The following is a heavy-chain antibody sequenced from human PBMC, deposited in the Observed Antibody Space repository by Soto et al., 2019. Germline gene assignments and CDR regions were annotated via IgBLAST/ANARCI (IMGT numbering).Heavy chain of an antibody. D-gene: IGHD1-26*01. CDR2: FSGGGDSS. Sequence: LRLPCADSGFTFSISAMSWVRQAPGKGLEWVSGFSGGGDSSYYADSVKGRFTISRDNSKNTLYLQMNSLRVEDTAVYFCARGERQMGRLDYWGQGTLVTVSS. J-gene: IGHJ4*02. CDR1: GFTFSISA. CDR3: ARGERQMGRLDY. V-gene: IGHV3-23*01.